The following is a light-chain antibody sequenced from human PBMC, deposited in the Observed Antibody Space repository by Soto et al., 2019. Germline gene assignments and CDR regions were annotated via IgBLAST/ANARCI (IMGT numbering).Light chain of an antibody. Sequence: QSVMTQPPSVSAAPGQTVTISCSGSSSNIGGNSVSWYQQLPGTAPKLLIYINDQRPSGVPARFSGSTSGTSASLAISGLQSDDEAHYYCATWDDSLNAAVFGGGTQLTVL. CDR3: ATWDDSLNAAV. CDR1: SSNIGGNS. CDR2: IND. J-gene: IGLJ7*01. V-gene: IGLV1-44*01.